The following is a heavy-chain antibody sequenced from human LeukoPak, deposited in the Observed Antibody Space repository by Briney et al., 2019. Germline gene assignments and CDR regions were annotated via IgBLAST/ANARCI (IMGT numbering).Heavy chain of an antibody. CDR1: GGSISSSNW. J-gene: IGHJ4*02. CDR2: IYHSGST. Sequence: PSETLSLTCAVSGGSISSSNWWSWVRQPPGKGLEWIGEIYHSGSTNYNPSLESRVTISVDKSKNQFSLKLSSVTAADTAVYYCARAAAGTWAVDYWGQGTLVTVSS. CDR3: ARAAAGTWAVDY. D-gene: IGHD6-13*01. V-gene: IGHV4-4*02.